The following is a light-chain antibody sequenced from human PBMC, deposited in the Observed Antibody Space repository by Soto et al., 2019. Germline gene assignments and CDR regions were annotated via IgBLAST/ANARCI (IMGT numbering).Light chain of an antibody. Sequence: QSALTQPRSVSGSPGQSVIISCTRTRSDVGGYKYVSWYQQHPGKAPKLVIYDVSERPSGVPHRFSGSNSGNTASLTISGLQAEDEADYHCCSYAGSAIWVFGGGTKLTVL. CDR3: CSYAGSAIWV. V-gene: IGLV2-11*01. CDR2: DVS. J-gene: IGLJ3*02. CDR1: RSDVGGYKY.